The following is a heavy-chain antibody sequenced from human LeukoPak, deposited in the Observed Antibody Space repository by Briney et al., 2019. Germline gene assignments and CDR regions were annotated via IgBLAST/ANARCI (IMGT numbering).Heavy chain of an antibody. V-gene: IGHV3-7*05. CDR3: TGGAGWLTDY. CDR1: GFSISSYW. CDR2: IKKDGSET. Sequence: GVSLRLSCTASGFSISSYWMNWVRQAPGKGLEWVANIKKDGSETKYVDSLRGRFTISRDNAKNSVYLQMNSLRAEDTAVYYCTGGAGWLTDYWGQGTLVTVSS. D-gene: IGHD6-19*01. J-gene: IGHJ4*02.